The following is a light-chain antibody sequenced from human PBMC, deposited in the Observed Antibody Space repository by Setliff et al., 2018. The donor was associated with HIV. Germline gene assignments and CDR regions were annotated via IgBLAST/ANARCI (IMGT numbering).Light chain of an antibody. CDR3: CSYAGSSTK. Sequence: QSALAQPASVSGSPGQSITISCTGTSSDVGSYDLVSWYQQHPGKAPKLMIYEGSKRPSGVSNRLSGSKSGNTASLTISGLQADDEADYYCCSYAGSSTKFGGGTK. CDR2: EGS. CDR1: SSDVGSYDL. J-gene: IGLJ2*01. V-gene: IGLV2-23*01.